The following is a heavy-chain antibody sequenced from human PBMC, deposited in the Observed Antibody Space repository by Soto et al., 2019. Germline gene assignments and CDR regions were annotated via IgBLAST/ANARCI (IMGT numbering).Heavy chain of an antibody. CDR1: GYTFTTYG. V-gene: IGHV1-18*01. Sequence: QVQLVQSGGEVKKPGASVKVSCTASGYTFTTYGISWVRQAPGQELEWVAWISTYNGNTNCAQKFQGRVTMTTHTSTNTAYMEVRSLRSDDTAVYYCARGTYFDYWGQGTLVTVSS. CDR2: ISTYNGNT. J-gene: IGHJ4*02. CDR3: ARGTYFDY.